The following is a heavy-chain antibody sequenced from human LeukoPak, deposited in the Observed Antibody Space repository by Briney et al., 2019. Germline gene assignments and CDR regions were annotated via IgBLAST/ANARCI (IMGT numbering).Heavy chain of an antibody. Sequence: SVNVSCKASGGTFSSYAISWVRQAPGQGLEWMGGIIPIFGTANYAQKFQGRVTITADESTSTAYMELSSLRSEDTAVYYCAREYCGGDCFGRYYFDYWGQGTLVTVSS. V-gene: IGHV1-69*13. D-gene: IGHD2-21*02. CDR2: IIPIFGTA. CDR1: GGTFSSYA. CDR3: AREYCGGDCFGRYYFDY. J-gene: IGHJ4*02.